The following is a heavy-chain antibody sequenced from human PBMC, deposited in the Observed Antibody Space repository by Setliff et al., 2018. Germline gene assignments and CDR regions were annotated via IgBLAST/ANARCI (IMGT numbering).Heavy chain of an antibody. CDR1: GGTFSSYA. V-gene: IGHV1-69*13. CDR2: IIPIFGTA. Sequence: SVKVSCKASGGTFSSYAISWVRQAPGQGLEWMGGIIPIFGTANYAQKFQGRVTITADESTSTAYMELSSLRSEDTAVYYCARGPYNIYDRSGYGFTNWFDPWGQGILVTVSS. D-gene: IGHD3-22*01. J-gene: IGHJ5*02. CDR3: ARGPYNIYDRSGYGFTNWFDP.